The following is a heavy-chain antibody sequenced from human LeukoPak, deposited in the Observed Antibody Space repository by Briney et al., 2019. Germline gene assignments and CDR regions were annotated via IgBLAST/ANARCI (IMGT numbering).Heavy chain of an antibody. J-gene: IGHJ4*02. D-gene: IGHD2-15*01. CDR3: ARGFRIVSRFDY. Sequence: SETLSLTCADYGGSFSGYYWSWIRQPPGKGLEWIGEINHSGSTNYNPSLKSRVTISVDTSKNQFSLKLSSVTAADTAVYYCARGFRIVSRFDYWGQGTLVTVSS. V-gene: IGHV4-34*01. CDR1: GGSFSGYY. CDR2: INHSGST.